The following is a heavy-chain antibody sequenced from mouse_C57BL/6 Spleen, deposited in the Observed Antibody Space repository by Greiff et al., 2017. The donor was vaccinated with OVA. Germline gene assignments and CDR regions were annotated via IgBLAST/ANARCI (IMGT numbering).Heavy chain of an antibody. J-gene: IGHJ2*01. Sequence: VQLQQPGAELVRPGSSVKLSCKASGYTFTSYWMHWVKQRPIQGLEWIGNIDPSDSETHYNQKFKDKATLTVDKSSSTAYMQLSSLTSEDSAVYYCARENYSNPYYFDYWGQGTTLTVSS. V-gene: IGHV1-52*01. CDR1: GYTFTSYW. CDR2: IDPSDSET. D-gene: IGHD2-5*01. CDR3: ARENYSNPYYFDY.